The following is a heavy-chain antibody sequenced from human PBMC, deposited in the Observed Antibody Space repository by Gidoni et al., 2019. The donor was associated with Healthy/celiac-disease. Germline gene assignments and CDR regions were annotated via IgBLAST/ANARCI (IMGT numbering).Heavy chain of an antibody. Sequence: QVTLKESGPVLVKPTETLTLTCTVSGFSLSNARLGVSWIRQPPGKALEWLAHIFSNDEKSYSTSLKSRLTISKDTSKSQVVLTMTNMDPVDTATYYCARIPYDILTGYYAEYFQHWGQGTLVTVSS. J-gene: IGHJ1*01. CDR2: IFSNDEK. V-gene: IGHV2-26*01. CDR1: GFSLSNARLG. CDR3: ARIPYDILTGYYAEYFQH. D-gene: IGHD3-9*01.